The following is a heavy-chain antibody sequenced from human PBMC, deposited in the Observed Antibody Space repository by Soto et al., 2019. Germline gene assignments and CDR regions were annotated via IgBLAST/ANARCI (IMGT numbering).Heavy chain of an antibody. D-gene: IGHD2-8*02. J-gene: IGHJ3*02. Sequence: GGSLRISCSASGFTFSSYAMHWVRQAPGKGLEYVSAISSNGGSTYYADSVKGRFTISRDNSKNTLYLQMSSLRAEDTAVYYCVKDFGRTGVAFDIWGQGTMVTVSS. CDR3: VKDFGRTGVAFDI. V-gene: IGHV3-64D*06. CDR1: GFTFSSYA. CDR2: ISSNGGST.